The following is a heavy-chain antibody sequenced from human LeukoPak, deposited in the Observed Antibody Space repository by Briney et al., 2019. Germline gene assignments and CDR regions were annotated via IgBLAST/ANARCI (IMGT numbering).Heavy chain of an antibody. D-gene: IGHD3-22*01. CDR2: ISDGGGSI. Sequence: GGSLRLSCAASGFTFSGFAMSWVRQAPGTGLEWVSAISDGGGSINYADSVKGRFTISRDNSKNTLYLQMNSLRAEDTAVYYCAKRDGYYDSSGPEDYWGQGTLVTVSS. CDR1: GFTFSGFA. CDR3: AKRDGYYDSSGPEDY. V-gene: IGHV3-23*01. J-gene: IGHJ4*02.